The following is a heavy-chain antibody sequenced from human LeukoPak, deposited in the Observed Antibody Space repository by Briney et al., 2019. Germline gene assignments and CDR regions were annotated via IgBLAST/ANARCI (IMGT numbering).Heavy chain of an antibody. CDR2: ISGSGAST. Sequence: PGGSLRLSCVASGFIFRSYAMSWVRQAPGKGLEWVSAISGSGASTYYPDSVKGRFTISRDNSKNTLFLQMNSLRAEDTAVYYCARWGAAGYFDYWGQGTLVTVSS. V-gene: IGHV3-23*01. CDR1: GFIFRSYA. D-gene: IGHD6-13*01. J-gene: IGHJ4*02. CDR3: ARWGAAGYFDY.